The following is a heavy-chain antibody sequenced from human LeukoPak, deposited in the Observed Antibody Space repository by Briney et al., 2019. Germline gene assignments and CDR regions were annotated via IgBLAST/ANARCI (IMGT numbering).Heavy chain of an antibody. Sequence: PGGSLRLSCAASGFTFSSYAMSWVRQAPGKGLEWVSAISGSGGSTYYADSAKGRFTISRDNSKNTLYLQMNSLRAEDTAVYYCAKSSSSWYNTPFDYWGQGTLVTVSS. V-gene: IGHV3-23*01. CDR3: AKSSSSWYNTPFDY. D-gene: IGHD6-13*01. CDR2: ISGSGGST. J-gene: IGHJ4*02. CDR1: GFTFSSYA.